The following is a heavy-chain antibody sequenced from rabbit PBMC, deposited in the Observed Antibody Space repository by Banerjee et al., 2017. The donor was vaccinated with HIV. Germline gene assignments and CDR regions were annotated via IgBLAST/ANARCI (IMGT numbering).Heavy chain of an antibody. V-gene: IGHV1S47*01. CDR2: IDTGSGYT. J-gene: IGHJ4*01. D-gene: IGHD6-1*01. CDR3: ARIYVGYNGYDYGNL. Sequence: QEQLVESGGGLVQPRGSLKLSCKASGFSFSNGYDMCWVRQAPGKGLEWIGCIDTGSGYTYYASWAKGRFTITRSTSLNTVTLQLNSLTAADTATYFCARIYVGYNGYDYGNLWGQGTLVTVS. CDR1: GFSFSNGYD.